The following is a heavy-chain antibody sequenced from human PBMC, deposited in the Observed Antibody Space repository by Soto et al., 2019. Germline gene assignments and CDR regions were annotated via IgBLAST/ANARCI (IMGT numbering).Heavy chain of an antibody. CDR2: ISPSGGTI. CDR1: GFTFSDYY. Sequence: QVQLVESGGGLVKPGGSLRLSCAASGFTFSDYYMSWIRQAPGKGLEWVSYISPSGGTIYYAYSVKGRFTLSRDNAKNSLYLQMNSLSAEDKAVYHCVRVGYAYGNDPWGQGTLVAVSS. V-gene: IGHV3-11*01. D-gene: IGHD3-10*01. J-gene: IGHJ5*02. CDR3: VRVGYAYGNDP.